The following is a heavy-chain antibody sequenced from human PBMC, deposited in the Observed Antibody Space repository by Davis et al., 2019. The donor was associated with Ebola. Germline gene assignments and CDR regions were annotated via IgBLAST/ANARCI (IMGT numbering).Heavy chain of an antibody. J-gene: IGHJ6*02. CDR1: GLTFSSSE. V-gene: IGHV3-48*03. CDR2: INFRGTTI. Sequence: PGGSLRLSCVDSGLTFSSSEMNWVRQAPGKGLEWVSYINFRGTTIYYADYVRGRFTISRDNAKNSLYLQMISLRAEDTAVYYCAKSPVTSDYAMDVWGQGTTVTVSS. D-gene: IGHD4-17*01. CDR3: AKSPVTSDYAMDV.